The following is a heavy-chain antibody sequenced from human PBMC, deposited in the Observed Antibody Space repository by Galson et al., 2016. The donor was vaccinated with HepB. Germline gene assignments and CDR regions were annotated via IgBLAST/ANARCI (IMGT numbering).Heavy chain of an antibody. D-gene: IGHD3-16*02. Sequence: SLRLSCAASGFTLDNYAMHWVRQAPGKGLEWVSGIYSDGSAYCADSVKGRFTISRDISKNMVDLQMNNLRAEDTAVYYCAREKGYLTNWFFDLWGRGTLVTVSS. CDR3: AREKGYLTNWFFDL. CDR2: IYSDGSA. CDR1: GFTLDNYA. V-gene: IGHV3-66*02. J-gene: IGHJ2*01.